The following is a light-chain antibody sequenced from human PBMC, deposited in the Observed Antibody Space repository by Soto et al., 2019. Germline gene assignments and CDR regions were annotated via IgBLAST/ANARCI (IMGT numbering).Light chain of an antibody. CDR1: SSNIGGTNY. CDR3: NSLSPTATSYV. Sequence: QSVLTQPPSASGTPGQKVFISCSGSSSNIGGTNYAYWYQQLPGAAPKLLMHSNNLRPSGVPERISGSKFGTAASLAISGLRSEDEADYYCNSLSPTATSYVFGTGTKVTVL. V-gene: IGLV1-47*02. J-gene: IGLJ1*01. CDR2: SNN.